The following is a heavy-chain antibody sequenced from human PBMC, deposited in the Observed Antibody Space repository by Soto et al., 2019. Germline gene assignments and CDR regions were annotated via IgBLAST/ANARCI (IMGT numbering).Heavy chain of an antibody. CDR3: ARLPLRITVFGKVLGHSDS. Sequence: QVQLVQSGAEVKTPGSSVTVSCTPSGGSFNDYAFSWVRQAPGQGLEWLGGIIPLFGTSDYSQSFRDRATITAVKSTSTVFLELRSLTSQDTAVYYCARLPLRITVFGKVLGHSDSWGQGSLITVSS. V-gene: IGHV1-69*06. J-gene: IGHJ4*02. D-gene: IGHD3-3*01. CDR2: IIPLFGTS. CDR1: GGSFNDYA.